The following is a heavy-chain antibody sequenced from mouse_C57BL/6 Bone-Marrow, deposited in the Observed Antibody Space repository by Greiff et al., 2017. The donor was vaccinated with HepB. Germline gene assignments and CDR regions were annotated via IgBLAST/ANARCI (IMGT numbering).Heavy chain of an antibody. CDR1: GYTFTSYW. CDR3: ARGRANYSNYVGAMDY. CDR2: INPSNGGT. J-gene: IGHJ4*01. D-gene: IGHD2-5*01. Sequence: QVHVKQPGTELVKPGASVKLSCKASGYTFTSYWMHWVKQRPGQGLEWIGNINPSNGGTNYNEKFKSKATLTVDKSSSTAYMQLSSLTSEDSAVYYCARGRANYSNYVGAMDYWGQGTSVTVSS. V-gene: IGHV1-53*01.